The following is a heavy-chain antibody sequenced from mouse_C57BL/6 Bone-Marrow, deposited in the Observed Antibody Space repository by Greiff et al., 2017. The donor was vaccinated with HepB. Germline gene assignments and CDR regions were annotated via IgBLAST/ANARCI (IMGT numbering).Heavy chain of an antibody. CDR1: GFTFSDYY. CDR2: ISNGGGST. V-gene: IGHV5-12*01. CDR3: ARHSAWFAY. Sequence: DVKLQESGGGLVQPGGSLKLSCAASGFTFSDYYMYWVRQTPEKRLEWVAYISNGGGSTYYPDTVKGRFTISRDNAKNTLYLQMSRLKSEDTAMYYCARHSAWFAYWGQGTLVTVSA. J-gene: IGHJ3*01.